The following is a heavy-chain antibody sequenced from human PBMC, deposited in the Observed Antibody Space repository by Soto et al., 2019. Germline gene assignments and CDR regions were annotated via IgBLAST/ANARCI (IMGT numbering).Heavy chain of an antibody. CDR2: IYYSGYN. Sequence: QVQLQESGPGLVKPSQTLSLTCTVSGGSISSGDYKWSWIRQPPGKGLEWIGYIYYSGYNYNNPSLKSRVNMSVDTSKNLFSLKLSSVTAADTAVYYCARSDNYVPFEYWGQGTLVTVSS. CDR3: ARSDNYVPFEY. V-gene: IGHV4-30-4*01. CDR1: GGSISSGDYK. J-gene: IGHJ4*02. D-gene: IGHD4-4*01.